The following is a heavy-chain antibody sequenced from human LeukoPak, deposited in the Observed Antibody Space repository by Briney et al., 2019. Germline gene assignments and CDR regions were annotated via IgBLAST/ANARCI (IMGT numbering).Heavy chain of an antibody. V-gene: IGHV3-30-3*01. CDR3: ARDRGSYSDAFDI. J-gene: IGHJ3*02. Sequence: GGSLRLSCAASGFTFSSYAMHWVRQAPGKGLEWVAVISYDGSNKYYADSVKGRFTISRDNSKNTLYLQMNSLRAEDTAVYYCARDRGSYSDAFDIWGQGTMVTVSS. CDR2: ISYDGSNK. CDR1: GFTFSSYA. D-gene: IGHD1-26*01.